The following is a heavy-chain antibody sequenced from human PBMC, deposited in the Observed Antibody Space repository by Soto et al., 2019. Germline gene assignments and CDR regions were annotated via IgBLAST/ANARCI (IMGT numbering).Heavy chain of an antibody. CDR1: GGSISSGDYY. V-gene: IGHV4-30-4*01. CDR2: IYYSGST. D-gene: IGHD2-2*02. J-gene: IGHJ5*02. Sequence: LSLTCTVSGGSISSGDYYWSWIRQPPGKGLEWIGYIYYSGSTYYNPSLKSRVTISVDTSKNQFSLKLSSVTAADTAVYYCARGELGYCSSTSCYNGYWFDPWGQGTLVTVSS. CDR3: ARGELGYCSSTSCYNGYWFDP.